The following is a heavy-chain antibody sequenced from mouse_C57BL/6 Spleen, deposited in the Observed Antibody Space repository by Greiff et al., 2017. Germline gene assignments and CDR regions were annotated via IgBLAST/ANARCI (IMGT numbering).Heavy chain of an antibody. CDR1: GFTFTDYY. V-gene: IGHV7-3*01. CDR3: SRYNYSLSYWYFDV. J-gene: IGHJ1*03. CDR2: IRNKANGYTT. Sequence: EVKVVESGGGLVQPGGSLSLSCAASGFTFTDYYMSWVRQPPGKALEWLGFIRNKANGYTTEYSASVKGRFTISRDNSQSILYLQMNALRAEDSATYYFSRYNYSLSYWYFDVWGTGTTVTVSS. D-gene: IGHD2-12*01.